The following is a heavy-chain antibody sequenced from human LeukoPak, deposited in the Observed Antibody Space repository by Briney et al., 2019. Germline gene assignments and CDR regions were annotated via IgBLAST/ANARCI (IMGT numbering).Heavy chain of an antibody. Sequence: ASVKVSCKASGYTFTGYYMHWVRQAPGQGLEWMGWINPNSGGTNYAQKFQGRVTMTRDTSISTAYMELSRLRSDDTAVYYCARDFPAYSSSSSDYWGQGTLVTVPS. V-gene: IGHV1-2*02. CDR2: INPNSGGT. CDR1: GYTFTGYY. D-gene: IGHD6-6*01. CDR3: ARDFPAYSSSSSDY. J-gene: IGHJ4*02.